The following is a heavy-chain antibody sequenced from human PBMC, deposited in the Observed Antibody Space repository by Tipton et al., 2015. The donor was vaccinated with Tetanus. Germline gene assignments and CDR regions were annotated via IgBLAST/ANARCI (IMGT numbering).Heavy chain of an antibody. Sequence: TLSLTCTVSGDSMTRYYWSWIRQPPGKGLEWISYIFASGSTNYNPALKSRVTISMDTPKNQISLNLTSVTAADTAVYFCARRSYCTSTRCFDAFDLWGPGTRVTVSS. CDR2: IFASGST. CDR1: GDSMTRYY. V-gene: IGHV4-4*08. CDR3: ARRSYCTSTRCFDAFDL. J-gene: IGHJ3*01. D-gene: IGHD2-8*01.